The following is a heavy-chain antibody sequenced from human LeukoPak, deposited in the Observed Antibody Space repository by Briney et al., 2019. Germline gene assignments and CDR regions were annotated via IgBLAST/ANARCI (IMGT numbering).Heavy chain of an antibody. V-gene: IGHV3-30*02. CDR1: GFTFSSYG. CDR3: AKDGNTASGYMDV. Sequence: PGGSLRLSCAASGFTFSSYGMHWVRQAPGKGLEWVAVIWYGGSNKYYADSVKGRFTISRDNSKNTLYLQMNSLRAKDTAVYYCAKDGNTASGYMDVWGKGTTVTVSS. D-gene: IGHD5-18*01. CDR2: IWYGGSNK. J-gene: IGHJ6*03.